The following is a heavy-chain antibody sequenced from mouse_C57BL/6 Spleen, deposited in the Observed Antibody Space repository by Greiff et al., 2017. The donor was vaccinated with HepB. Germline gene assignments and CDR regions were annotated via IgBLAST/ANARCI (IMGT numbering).Heavy chain of an antibody. Sequence: EVKLMESGGGLVKPGGSLKLSCAASGFTFSSYAMSWVRQTPEKRLEWVATISDGGSYTYYPDNVKGRFTISRDNAKNNLYLQMSHLKSEDTAMYYCAREGIDYYGSSYVGFAYWGQGTLVTVSA. D-gene: IGHD1-1*01. V-gene: IGHV5-4*01. CDR1: GFTFSSYA. J-gene: IGHJ3*01. CDR2: ISDGGSYT. CDR3: AREGIDYYGSSYVGFAY.